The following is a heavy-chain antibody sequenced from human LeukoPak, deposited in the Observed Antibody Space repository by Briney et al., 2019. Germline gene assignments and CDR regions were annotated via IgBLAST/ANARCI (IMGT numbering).Heavy chain of an antibody. V-gene: IGHV3-21*01. CDR1: GFTFSSYS. CDR2: ISSSSSYI. J-gene: IGHJ4*02. D-gene: IGHD5-12*01. CDR3: ARDQRGYSGYDLGY. Sequence: SGGSLRLSCAASGFTFSSYSMNWVRQAPGKGLEWVSSISSSSSYIYYADSVTGRFTISRDNAKNSLYQQMNSLRAENTAVYYCARDQRGYSGYDLGYWGQGTLVTVSS.